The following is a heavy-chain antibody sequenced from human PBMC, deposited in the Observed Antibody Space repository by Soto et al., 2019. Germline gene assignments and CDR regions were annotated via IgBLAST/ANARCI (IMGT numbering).Heavy chain of an antibody. CDR2: IYCSGST. J-gene: IGHJ4*02. CDR1: GGSISSYY. V-gene: IGHV4-59*01. D-gene: IGHD3-22*01. CDR3: ARGGNLYYYDSSGYWDY. Sequence: SETLSLTCTVSGGSISSYYWSWIRQPPGKGLEWIGYIYCSGSTNYNPSLKSRVTISVDTSKNQFSLKLSSVTAADTAVYYCARGGNLYYYDSSGYWDYWGQGTLVTVS.